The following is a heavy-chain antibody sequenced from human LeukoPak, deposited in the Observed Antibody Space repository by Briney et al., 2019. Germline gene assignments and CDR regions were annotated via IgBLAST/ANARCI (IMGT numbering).Heavy chain of an antibody. CDR2: ISGGGRNT. D-gene: IGHD2-21*01. Sequence: GGSLRLSCAASGFTFSNHAMSWVRQAPGKGLQWVSVISGGGRNTEYADSVKGRFTVSRDNSVNTLSLHMDSLRVEDTAIYYCAKNVVFTRYFDSWGQGTLVTVSS. V-gene: IGHV3-23*01. CDR3: AKNVVFTRYFDS. J-gene: IGHJ4*02. CDR1: GFTFSNHA.